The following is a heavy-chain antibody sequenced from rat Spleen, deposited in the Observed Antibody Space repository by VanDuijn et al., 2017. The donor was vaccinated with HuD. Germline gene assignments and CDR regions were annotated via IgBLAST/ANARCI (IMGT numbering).Heavy chain of an antibody. CDR3: ARAGYLRDWYFDF. CDR2: ISIAGGNT. Sequence: EVQLVESGGGLVRPGRSLKLSCAASGFTFSNYDMAWVRQAPTKGLEWIASISIAGGNTYYGDSVKGRFTISRDNAKSTLYLQMDSLRSEDTATYHCARAGYLRDWYFDFWGPGTMVTVSS. CDR1: GFTFSNYD. D-gene: IGHD2-2*01. V-gene: IGHV5-25*01. J-gene: IGHJ1*01.